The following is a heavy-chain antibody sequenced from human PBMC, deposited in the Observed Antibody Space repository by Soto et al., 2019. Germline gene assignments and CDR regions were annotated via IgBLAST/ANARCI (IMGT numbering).Heavy chain of an antibody. CDR3: VRLDGGSYFNY. J-gene: IGHJ4*02. CDR2: IKQDGSEK. CDR1: GYSISTYW. D-gene: IGHD3-16*01. Sequence: GGSLRLSCAASGYSISTYWMNWVRQAPGKGLEWVANIKQDGSEKYYVDSVKGRFTISRDNAKNSLYLQMNSLRAEDTAVYYCVRLDGGSYFNYWGQRTLVTVSS. V-gene: IGHV3-7*01.